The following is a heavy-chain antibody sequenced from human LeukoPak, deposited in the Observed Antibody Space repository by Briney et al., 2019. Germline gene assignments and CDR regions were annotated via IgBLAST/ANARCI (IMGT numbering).Heavy chain of an antibody. V-gene: IGHV1-8*03. D-gene: IGHD6-6*01. CDR1: GYTFTSYD. CDR2: MNPNSGNT. Sequence: ASVKVSCKASGYTFTSYDINWVRQATGQGLEWMGWMNPNSGNTNYAQKFQERVTITRDMSTSTAYMELSSLRSEDTAVYYCAASIAADHAFDIWGQGTMVTVSS. J-gene: IGHJ3*02. CDR3: AASIAADHAFDI.